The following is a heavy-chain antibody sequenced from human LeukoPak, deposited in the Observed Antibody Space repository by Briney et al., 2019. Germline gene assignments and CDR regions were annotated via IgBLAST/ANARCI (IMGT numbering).Heavy chain of an antibody. CDR2: ISYDGSKK. V-gene: IGHV3-30-3*01. CDR1: GFTFSSYA. CDR3: ARDPTTVSNEAQYYFGY. Sequence: GGSLGLSCAASGFTFSSYAMFWVRQAPGKGLEWVAVISYDGSKKYYADSVKGRFTISRDNSKNTLYLQMNSLRVEDTAVYYCARDPTTVSNEAQYYFGYWGQGTLVTVSS. J-gene: IGHJ4*02. D-gene: IGHD4-17*01.